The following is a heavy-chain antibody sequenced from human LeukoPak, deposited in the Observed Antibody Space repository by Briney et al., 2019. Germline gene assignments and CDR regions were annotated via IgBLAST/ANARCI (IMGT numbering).Heavy chain of an antibody. CDR1: GFTFSSYA. CDR2: ISGSGGST. Sequence: PGGSLRLSCAASGFTFSSYAMSWVRQAPGKGLEWVSAISGSGGSTYYADSVKGRFTISRDNSKNTLYLQMNSLRAEDTAVYYCARDYYDSSGYYGGGYWGQGTLVTVSS. J-gene: IGHJ4*02. D-gene: IGHD3-22*01. V-gene: IGHV3-23*01. CDR3: ARDYYDSSGYYGGGY.